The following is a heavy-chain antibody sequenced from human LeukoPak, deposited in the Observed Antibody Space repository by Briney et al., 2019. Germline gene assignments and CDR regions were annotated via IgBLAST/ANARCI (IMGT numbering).Heavy chain of an antibody. V-gene: IGHV3-7*01. CDR1: GFSLSSYW. Sequence: GGSLRLSCAASGFSLSSYWMTWVRQAPGKGLEWVANIKQDGSEKNYVDSVKGRFTISRDNGKNLLYLQMNSLRAEDTAVYYCARAPGYRSFLDYWGQGTLVTVSS. CDR3: ARAPGYRSFLDY. J-gene: IGHJ4*02. D-gene: IGHD6-13*01. CDR2: IKQDGSEK.